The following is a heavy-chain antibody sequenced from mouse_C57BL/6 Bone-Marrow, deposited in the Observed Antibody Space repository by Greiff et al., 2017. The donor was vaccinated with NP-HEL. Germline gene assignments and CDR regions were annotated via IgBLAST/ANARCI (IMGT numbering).Heavy chain of an antibody. J-gene: IGHJ2*01. CDR2: INPNNGGT. V-gene: IGHV1-26*01. CDR3: ARRGNGY. CDR1: GYTFTDYY. Sequence: EVQLQQSGPELVKPGASVKISCKASGYTFTDYYMNWVKQSHGKSLEWIGDINPNNGGTSYNQKFKGKATLTVDKSSSTAYMELRSLTSEDSAVYYCARRGNGYWGQGTTLTVSS.